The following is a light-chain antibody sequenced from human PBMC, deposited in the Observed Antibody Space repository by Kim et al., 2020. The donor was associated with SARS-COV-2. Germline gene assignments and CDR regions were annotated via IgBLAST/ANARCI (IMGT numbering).Light chain of an antibody. CDR3: QQTYSTPYT. CDR2: AAS. Sequence: ASVGDRVTITCRASQSISSYLNWYQQKPGKAPKLLIYAASSLQSGVPSRFSNSGSGTDFTLTISSLQPEDFAAYYCQQTYSTPYTFGQGTKLEI. J-gene: IGKJ2*01. V-gene: IGKV1-39*01. CDR1: QSISSY.